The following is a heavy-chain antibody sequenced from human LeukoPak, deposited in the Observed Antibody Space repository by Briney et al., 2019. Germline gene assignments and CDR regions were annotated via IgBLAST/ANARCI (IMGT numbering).Heavy chain of an antibody. D-gene: IGHD6-13*01. CDR2: IYSGGST. CDR1: GFTFSSYW. CDR3: ASCSSSPATFDY. Sequence: GGSLRLSCAASGFTFSSYWMSWVRQAPGKGLEWVSAIYSGGSTYYADSVQGRFSISRDNSKNTLFLQMNSLRAEDTAVYYCASCSSSPATFDYWGQGTLVTVSS. J-gene: IGHJ4*02. V-gene: IGHV3-53*01.